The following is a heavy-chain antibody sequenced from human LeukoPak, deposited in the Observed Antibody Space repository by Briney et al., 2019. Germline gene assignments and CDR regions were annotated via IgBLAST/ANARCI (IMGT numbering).Heavy chain of an antibody. Sequence: GGSLRLSRAASGFIFSSHDMHWVRQPTGKGLEWVSVIGTAGNTYYAGSVKGRFTISRENARNSLLLQMDNLRAEDTAVYYCARSKSYSSGWTDFDWWGQGTLVTVSS. CDR2: IGTAGNT. D-gene: IGHD6-19*01. CDR3: ARSKSYSSGWTDFDW. J-gene: IGHJ4*02. CDR1: GFIFSSHD. V-gene: IGHV3-13*01.